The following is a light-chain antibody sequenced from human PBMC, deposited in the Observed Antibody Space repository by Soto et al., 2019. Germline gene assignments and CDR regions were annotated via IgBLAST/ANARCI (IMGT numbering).Light chain of an antibody. Sequence: DIQMTQSPSSLSASVGDRVTITCRASQGISNYLAWYQQKPGKVHKLLIYAASTLQSGVPSRFSGSGSGTDFTLPISSLQPEDVATYYCQKYNSALPWTFGQGTKVEIK. V-gene: IGKV1-27*01. J-gene: IGKJ1*01. CDR2: AAS. CDR1: QGISNY. CDR3: QKYNSALPWT.